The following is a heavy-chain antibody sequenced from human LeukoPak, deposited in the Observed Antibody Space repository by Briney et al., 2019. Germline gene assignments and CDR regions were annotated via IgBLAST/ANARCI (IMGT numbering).Heavy chain of an antibody. D-gene: IGHD6-6*01. J-gene: IGHJ5*02. CDR1: GYTFTGYH. CDR3: ARDPTYSSSSDHIP. CDR2: INPNTGGT. Sequence: AASVKVSCKASGYTFTGYHMHWVRQAPGQGLEWMGRINPNTGGTDYAQKFQGRVTMTRDTSTSTVYMELSSLRSEDTAVYYCARDPTYSSSSDHIPWGQGTLVTVSS. V-gene: IGHV1-2*06.